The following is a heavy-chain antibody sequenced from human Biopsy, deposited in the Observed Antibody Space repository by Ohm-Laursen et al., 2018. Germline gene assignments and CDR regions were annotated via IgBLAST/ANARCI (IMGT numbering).Heavy chain of an antibody. Sequence: SLRLSCAAAGFTFESYAMNWVRQAPGKGLEWVSGISWNSGSVVYADSVKGRFTISRDNAKNSLYLQMHSLRAEDTAFYYCAKASGYSSGWPIDYWGQGNLVTVSS. D-gene: IGHD6-19*01. J-gene: IGHJ4*02. CDR1: GFTFESYA. CDR2: ISWNSGSV. CDR3: AKASGYSSGWPIDY. V-gene: IGHV3-9*01.